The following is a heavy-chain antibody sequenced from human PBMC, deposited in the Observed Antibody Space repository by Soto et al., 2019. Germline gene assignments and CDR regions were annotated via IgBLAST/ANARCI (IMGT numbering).Heavy chain of an antibody. Sequence: QVQLVQSGAEVKKPGVSVKVSCKASGYTFTSYGISWVRQAPGQGLEWMGWISAYNGNTNYAQKLQGRVTMTTDTSTSTAYMELRSLRSDDTAVYYCARDRAPDGVIKVHYYYYGMDVWGQGTTVTVSS. D-gene: IGHD3-16*02. CDR3: ARDRAPDGVIKVHYYYYGMDV. CDR2: ISAYNGNT. J-gene: IGHJ6*02. CDR1: GYTFTSYG. V-gene: IGHV1-18*01.